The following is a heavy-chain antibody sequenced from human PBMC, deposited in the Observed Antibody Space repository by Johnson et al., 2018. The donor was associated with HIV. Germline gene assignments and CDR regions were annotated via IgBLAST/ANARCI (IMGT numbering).Heavy chain of an antibody. CDR2: INWNGGST. V-gene: IGHV3-NL1*01. CDR3: AKALARYSSGWHDAFDI. Sequence: QVQLVESGGGVVQPWRSLRLSCAASGFTFSSYAMHWVCQAPGKGLEWVSGINWNGGSTGYADSVKGRFTISRDNSKNTLYLQMNSLRAEDTAVYYCAKALARYSSGWHDAFDIWGQGTMVTVSS. J-gene: IGHJ3*02. CDR1: GFTFSSYA. D-gene: IGHD6-19*01.